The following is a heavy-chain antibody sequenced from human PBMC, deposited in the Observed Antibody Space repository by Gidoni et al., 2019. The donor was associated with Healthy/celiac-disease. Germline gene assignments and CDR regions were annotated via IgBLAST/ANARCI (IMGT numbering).Heavy chain of an antibody. CDR1: RCSISSYY. V-gene: IGHV4-59*01. Sequence: LTCTVPRCSISSYYWSWIRQPPWKGLEWIVYIYYSGSTNYNPSLKSRVTISVDTSKNQFSLKLSSVTAADTAVYYCAREGADSGYIDYWGQGTLVTVSS. CDR2: IYYSGST. D-gene: IGHD1-26*01. J-gene: IGHJ4*02. CDR3: AREGADSGYIDY.